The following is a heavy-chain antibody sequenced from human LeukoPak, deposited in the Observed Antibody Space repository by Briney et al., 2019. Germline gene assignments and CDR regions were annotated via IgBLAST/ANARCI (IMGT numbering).Heavy chain of an antibody. J-gene: IGHJ4*02. CDR2: INQDEGHK. V-gene: IGHV3-7*04. CDR1: GFTFNSDW. D-gene: IGHD3-10*01. CDR3: VRGVEH. Sequence: PGWSLRLYSAAPGFTFNSDWMSCAHQAPGKGLEWVANINQDEGHKDYVDSVKGRFTVSRDNAKNSLYLQMNSLRVDDTAVYYCVRGVEHWGQGTLVTVSS.